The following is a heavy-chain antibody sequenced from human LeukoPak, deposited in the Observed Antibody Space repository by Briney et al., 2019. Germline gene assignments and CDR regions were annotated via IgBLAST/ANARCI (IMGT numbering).Heavy chain of an antibody. CDR3: AKGVFRGYSGYDLGVDP. Sequence: GGSLRLSCAASGFTFSSYGMHWVRQAPGKGLEWVAVISYDGSNKYYADSVKGRFTISRDNSKNALYLQMNSLRAEDTAVYYCAKGVFRGYSGYDLGVDPWGQGTLVTVSS. V-gene: IGHV3-30*18. CDR2: ISYDGSNK. CDR1: GFTFSSYG. D-gene: IGHD5-12*01. J-gene: IGHJ5*02.